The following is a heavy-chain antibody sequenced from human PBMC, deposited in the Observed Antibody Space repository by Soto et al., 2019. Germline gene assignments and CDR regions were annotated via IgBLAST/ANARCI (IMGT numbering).Heavy chain of an antibody. V-gene: IGHV2-5*02. J-gene: IGHJ4*02. CDR1: GFSLSTSGVG. Sequence: QITLKEYGPSLIKPTQTLTLTCTFSGFSLSTSGVGVGWIRQPPGKALEWLALIYWDDDVRYSPSLNSRLTVTKDTSKNQVLLTMTNMDPVDTATYYCARSRYSNPWYHKATFDFWGQGTQVSVSS. CDR3: ARSRYSNPWYHKATFDF. D-gene: IGHD3-9*01. CDR2: IYWDDDV.